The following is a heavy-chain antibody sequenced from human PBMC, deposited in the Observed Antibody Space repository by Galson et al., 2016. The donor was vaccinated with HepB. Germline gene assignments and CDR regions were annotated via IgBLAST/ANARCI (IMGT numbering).Heavy chain of an antibody. CDR2: IYYSGGT. CDR3: AREFAFRGYSGYEKGADVFDI. Sequence: SETLSLTCTVSGGSVSSDSYYWSWIRQSPGGGLEWFGYIYYSGGTSYNPSPKSRVTISLDTSRNQFSLKLSSVTAADTAVYYCAREFAFRGYSGYEKGADVFDIWGQGTMVIVSS. J-gene: IGHJ3*02. V-gene: IGHV4-61*01. CDR1: GGSVSSDSYY. D-gene: IGHD5-12*01.